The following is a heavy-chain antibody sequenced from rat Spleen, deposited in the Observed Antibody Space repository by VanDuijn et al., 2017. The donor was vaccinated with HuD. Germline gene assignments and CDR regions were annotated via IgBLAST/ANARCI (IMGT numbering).Heavy chain of an antibody. Sequence: QVQLKESGPGLVQPSQTLSLTCTVSGFSLTSYSVHWVRQPTGKGLEWMGVIWTGGGTDYTSALKSRLSISRDTSKSQVFLKMNSLQNEDIATYYCASGPPHILPDYWGQGVMVTVSS. CDR1: GFSLTSYS. J-gene: IGHJ2*01. D-gene: IGHD1-9*01. CDR3: ASGPPHILPDY. V-gene: IGHV2-30*01. CDR2: IWTGGGT.